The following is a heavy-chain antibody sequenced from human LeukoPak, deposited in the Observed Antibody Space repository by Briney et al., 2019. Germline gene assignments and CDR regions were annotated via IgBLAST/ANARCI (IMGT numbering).Heavy chain of an antibody. D-gene: IGHD6-19*01. Sequence: PGGSLRLSCAASGFTFSSYGIHWVRQAPGKGLEWVTFIRYDGSNKYYADSVKGRFTISRDNMKNSVHLQMNSLRAEDTAVYYCARSGWSYYFGLDVWGHGTTVTVSS. CDR3: ARSGWSYYFGLDV. CDR2: IRYDGSNK. V-gene: IGHV3-30*02. J-gene: IGHJ6*02. CDR1: GFTFSSYG.